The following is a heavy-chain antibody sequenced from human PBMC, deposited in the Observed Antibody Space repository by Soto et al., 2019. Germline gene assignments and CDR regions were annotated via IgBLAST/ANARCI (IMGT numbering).Heavy chain of an antibody. CDR3: ARHADIVVVPAPYYMDV. Sequence: QLQLQESGPGLVKPSETLSLTCTVSGGSISSSSYYWGWIRQPPGKGLEWIGSIYYSGSTYYNPSLKSRVTISVDTSKNQFSLKLSSVTAADTAVYYCARHADIVVVPAPYYMDVWGKGTTVTVSS. D-gene: IGHD2-2*01. CDR2: IYYSGST. V-gene: IGHV4-39*01. CDR1: GGSISSSSYY. J-gene: IGHJ6*03.